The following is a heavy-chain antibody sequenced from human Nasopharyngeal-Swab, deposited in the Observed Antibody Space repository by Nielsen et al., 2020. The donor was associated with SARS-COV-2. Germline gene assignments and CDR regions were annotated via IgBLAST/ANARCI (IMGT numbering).Heavy chain of an antibody. J-gene: IGHJ4*02. D-gene: IGHD3-10*01. CDR1: GFTYKYG. CDR2: IWYDGSKK. V-gene: IGHV3-33*01. Sequence: GGSLRLFCVASGFTYKYGMNWVRQAPGKGLEWVSVIWYDGSKKFYAESVKGRFSISRDESKNTVYLQMSSLRVEDTAVYYCVSAGSIEYWGPGTLVTVSS. CDR3: VSAGSIEY.